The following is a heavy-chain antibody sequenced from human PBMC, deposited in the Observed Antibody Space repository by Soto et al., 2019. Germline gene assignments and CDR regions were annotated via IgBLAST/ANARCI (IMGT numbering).Heavy chain of an antibody. CDR3: ARTVSETGTPFDY. CDR2: INHSGST. Sequence: SETPSLTCAVYCGSFSGYYWSWIRQPPGKGLEWIGEINHSGSTNYNPSLKSRVTISVDTSKNQFSLKLSSVTAADTAVYYCARTVSETGTPFDYWGQGTLVTVSS. D-gene: IGHD1-7*01. J-gene: IGHJ4*02. CDR1: CGSFSGYY. V-gene: IGHV4-34*01.